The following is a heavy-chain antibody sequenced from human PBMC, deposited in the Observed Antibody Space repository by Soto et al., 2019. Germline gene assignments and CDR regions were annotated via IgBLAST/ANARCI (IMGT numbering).Heavy chain of an antibody. CDR1: GYTFTSYG. V-gene: IGHV1-18*04. CDR3: ARDQVDYYGSGRPDAFDI. Sequence: ASVKVSCKASGYTFTSYGISWVRQAPGQGLEWMGWISAYNGNTNYAQKLQGRATMTTDTSTSTAYMELRSLRSDDTAVYYCARDQVDYYGSGRPDAFDIWGQGTMVTVSS. D-gene: IGHD3-10*01. CDR2: ISAYNGNT. J-gene: IGHJ3*02.